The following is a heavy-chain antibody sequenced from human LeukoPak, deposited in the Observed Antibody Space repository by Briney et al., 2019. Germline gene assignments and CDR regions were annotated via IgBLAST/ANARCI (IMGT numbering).Heavy chain of an antibody. CDR1: GFTFSSYG. CDR3: ERDSGYCSSTSCYGSDEYFQH. V-gene: IGHV3-30*03. J-gene: IGHJ1*01. CDR2: ISYDGSNK. Sequence: GGSLRLSCAASGFTFSSYGMHWVRQAPGKGLEWVAVISYDGSNKYYADSVKGRFTISRDNSKNTLYLQMNSLRAEDTAVYYCERDSGYCSSTSCYGSDEYFQHWGQGTLVTVSS. D-gene: IGHD2-2*01.